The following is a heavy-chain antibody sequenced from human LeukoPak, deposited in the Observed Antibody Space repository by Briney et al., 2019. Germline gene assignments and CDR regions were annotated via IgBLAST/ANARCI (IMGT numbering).Heavy chain of an antibody. V-gene: IGHV3-23*01. CDR2: ISGTDGST. CDR3: AKDALEYSRTRYGTNFDY. Sequence: GGSLRLSCAASGFTFSSYAMSWVRQAPGKGLEWVSGISGTDGSTYYADPVKGRFTISRDNSKNTLYLQMNSLRAEDTAVYYCAKDALEYSRTRYGTNFDYWGQGTLVTVSS. CDR1: GFTFSSYA. D-gene: IGHD6-6*01. J-gene: IGHJ4*02.